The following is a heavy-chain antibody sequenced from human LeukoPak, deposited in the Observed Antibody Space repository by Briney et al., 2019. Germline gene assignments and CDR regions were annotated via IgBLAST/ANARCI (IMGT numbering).Heavy chain of an antibody. Sequence: SGTLSLTCTVSGGSISSSDYYWGWIRQPPGTGLEWIGTIYYSGSTNYNPSLKSRVTISVDTSKNQFSLKLSSVTAADTAVYYCARDRSGDCSSTSCYQQGPHYYYYGMDVWGQGTTVTVSS. J-gene: IGHJ6*02. CDR3: ARDRSGDCSSTSCYQQGPHYYYYGMDV. D-gene: IGHD2-2*01. V-gene: IGHV4-39*07. CDR2: IYYSGST. CDR1: GGSISSSDYY.